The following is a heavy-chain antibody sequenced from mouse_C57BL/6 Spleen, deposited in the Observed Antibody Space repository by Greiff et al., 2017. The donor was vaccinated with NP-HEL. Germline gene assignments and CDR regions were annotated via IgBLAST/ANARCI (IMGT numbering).Heavy chain of an antibody. D-gene: IGHD1-1*01. Sequence: VHLVESGAELVRPGASVTLSCKASGYTFTDYEMHWVKQTPVHGLEWIGAIDPETGGTAYNQKFKGKAILTADKSSSTAYMELRSLTSEDSAVYYCTKSYYGSSYFDYWGQGTTLTVSS. CDR1: GYTFTDYE. V-gene: IGHV1-15*01. CDR2: IDPETGGT. J-gene: IGHJ2*01. CDR3: TKSYYGSSYFDY.